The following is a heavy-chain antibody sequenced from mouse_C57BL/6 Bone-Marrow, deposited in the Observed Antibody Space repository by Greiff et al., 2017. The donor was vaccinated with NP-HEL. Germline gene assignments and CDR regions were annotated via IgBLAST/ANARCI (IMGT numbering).Heavy chain of an antibody. CDR3: ASSDSSGYYFDY. Sequence: VKLVESGAELARPGASVKLSCKASGYTFTSYGISWVKQRTGQGLEWIGEIYPRSGNTYYNEKFKGKATLTADKSSSTAYMELRSLTSEDSAVYFCASSDSSGYYFDYWGQGTTLTVSS. V-gene: IGHV1-81*01. CDR2: IYPRSGNT. J-gene: IGHJ2*01. D-gene: IGHD3-2*02. CDR1: GYTFTSYG.